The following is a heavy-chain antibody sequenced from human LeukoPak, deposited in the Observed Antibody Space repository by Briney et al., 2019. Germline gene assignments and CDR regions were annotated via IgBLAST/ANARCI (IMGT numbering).Heavy chain of an antibody. CDR3: ARVGIAAAGHSFDY. D-gene: IGHD6-13*01. CDR1: GGSISSYY. V-gene: IGHV4-59*01. Sequence: PSETLSLTCTVSGGSISSYYWSWTRQPPGKGLEWIGYIYYSGSTNYNPSLKSRVTISVDTSKNQFSLKLSSVTAADTAVYYCARVGIAAAGHSFDYWGKGTLVTVSS. J-gene: IGHJ4*02. CDR2: IYYSGST.